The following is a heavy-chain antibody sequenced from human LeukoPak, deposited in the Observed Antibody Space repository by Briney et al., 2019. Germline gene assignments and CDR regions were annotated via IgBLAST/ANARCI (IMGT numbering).Heavy chain of an antibody. D-gene: IGHD3-9*01. CDR2: INPSGGST. J-gene: IGHJ4*02. Sequence: ASVKVSCKASRYTFTGSYIHWVRQAPGQGLEWMGIINPSGGSTSYAQKFQGRVTMTRDTSTSTVYMELSSLRSEDTAVYYCASGSLTGTLGVWGQGTLVTVSS. CDR1: RYTFTGSY. CDR3: ASGSLTGTLGV. V-gene: IGHV1-46*01.